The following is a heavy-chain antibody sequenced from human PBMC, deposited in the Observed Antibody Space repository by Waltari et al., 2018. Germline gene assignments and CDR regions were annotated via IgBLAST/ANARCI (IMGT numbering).Heavy chain of an antibody. D-gene: IGHD1-26*01. CDR2: IYTSGST. V-gene: IGHV4-61*02. Sequence: QVQLQESGPGLVKPSQTLSLTCTVSGGSISSGSYYWSWIRQPAGKGLEWIGRIYTSGSTNYNPSLKSRVTISVDTSKNQFSLKLSSVTAADTAVYYCAREGSRGSYLIWGQGTLVTVSS. CDR3: AREGSRGSYLI. CDR1: GGSISSGSYY. J-gene: IGHJ4*02.